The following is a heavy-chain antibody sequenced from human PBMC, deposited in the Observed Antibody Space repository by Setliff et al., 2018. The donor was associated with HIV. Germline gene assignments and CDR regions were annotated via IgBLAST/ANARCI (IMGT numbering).Heavy chain of an antibody. CDR3: ARGALLAVFDFDH. D-gene: IGHD3-10*01. CDR1: GYTFTTYS. J-gene: IGHJ4*01. Sequence: ASVKVSCKASGYTFTTYSLHWVRQAPGQSLEWMGWINVGKGDTKYSQDFQGRLTITRDTSANTAYMELSPLRSDDTAVYFCARGALLAVFDFDHWGHGTLVTVSS. V-gene: IGHV1-3*01. CDR2: INVGKGDT.